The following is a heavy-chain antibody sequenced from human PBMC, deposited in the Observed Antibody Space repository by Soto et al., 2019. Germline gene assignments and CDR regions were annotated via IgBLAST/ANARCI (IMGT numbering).Heavy chain of an antibody. J-gene: IGHJ4*02. Sequence: GGSLRLSCAASGFTFSSYSMNWVRQAPGKGLEWVSYISSSSSTIYYADSVKGRFTISRDNAKNSLYLQMNSLRDEDTAVYYCARDPQIRYSSDHGPADYWGQGTLVTVSS. CDR1: GFTFSSYS. V-gene: IGHV3-48*02. D-gene: IGHD6-19*01. CDR2: ISSSSSTI. CDR3: ARDPQIRYSSDHGPADY.